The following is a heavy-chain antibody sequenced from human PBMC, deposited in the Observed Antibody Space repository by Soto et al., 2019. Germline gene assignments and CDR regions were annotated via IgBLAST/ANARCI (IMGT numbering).Heavy chain of an antibody. Sequence: PGGSLRLSCAASGCSFSNYGMHWVRQAPGKGLEWVALISYDGSDEYYAVSVKGRFTISRDNSKNTLYLQMNSLRPEDTAVYYCAKDPYSSTVNWFEFWGPGSLVTVSS. J-gene: IGHJ5*01. CDR2: ISYDGSDE. V-gene: IGHV3-30*18. CDR3: AKDPYSSTVNWFEF. CDR1: GCSFSNYG. D-gene: IGHD6-19*01.